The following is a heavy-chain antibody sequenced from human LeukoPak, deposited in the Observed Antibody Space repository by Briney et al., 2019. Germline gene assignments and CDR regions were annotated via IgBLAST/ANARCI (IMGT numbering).Heavy chain of an antibody. D-gene: IGHD5-24*01. V-gene: IGHV1-69*05. CDR3: ARGVGPVEMATITGYYFDY. CDR1: GYTFTGYY. J-gene: IGHJ4*02. CDR2: IIPIFGTA. Sequence: GASVKVSCKASGYTFTGYYMHWVRQAPGQGLEWMGRIIPIFGTANYAQKFQGRVTITTDESTSTAYMELSSLRSEDTAVYYCARGVGPVEMATITGYYFDYWGQGTLVTVSS.